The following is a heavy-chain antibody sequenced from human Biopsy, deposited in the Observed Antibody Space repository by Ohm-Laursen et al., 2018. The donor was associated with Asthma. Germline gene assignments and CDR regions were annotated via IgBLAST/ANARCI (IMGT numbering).Heavy chain of an antibody. CDR2: IFAANSET. D-gene: IGHD2/OR15-2a*01. CDR1: GYTFSDSW. Sequence: ESLKISCKASGYTFSDSWIGWVRQMPGKGLEWMGIIFAANSETKYSPSFQGQVTIPADMSISTAFLQWSSLKASDTAIYYCARFIDGTFFVDYWGQGTLVTVSS. CDR3: ARFIDGTFFVDY. J-gene: IGHJ4*02. V-gene: IGHV5-51*01.